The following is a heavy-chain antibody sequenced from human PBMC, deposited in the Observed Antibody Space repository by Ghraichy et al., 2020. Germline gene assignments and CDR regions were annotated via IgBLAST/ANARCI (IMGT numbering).Heavy chain of an antibody. CDR1: GYTFTSYA. J-gene: IGHJ4*02. CDR3: ASHIRLRYSSGWYVD. CDR2: INAGNGNT. V-gene: IGHV1-3*01. D-gene: IGHD6-19*01. Sequence: ASVKVSCKASGYTFTSYAMHWVRQAPGQRLEWMGWINAGNGNTKYSQKFQGRVTITRDTSASTAYMELSSLRSEDTAVYYCASHIRLRYSSGWYVDWGQGTLVTVSS.